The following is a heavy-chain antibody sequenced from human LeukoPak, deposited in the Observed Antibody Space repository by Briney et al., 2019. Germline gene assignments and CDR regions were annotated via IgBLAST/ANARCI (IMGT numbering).Heavy chain of an antibody. CDR1: GGSFSGHY. D-gene: IGHD1-1*01. CDR3: ARPQGTNWFDP. Sequence: PSETLSLTCAVYGGSFSGHYWSWIRQPPGKGLEWIGSIYYSGSTYYNPSLKSRVTISVDTSKNQFSLKLSSVTAADTAVYYCARPQGTNWFDPWGQGTLVTVSS. V-gene: IGHV4-34*01. CDR2: IYYSGST. J-gene: IGHJ5*02.